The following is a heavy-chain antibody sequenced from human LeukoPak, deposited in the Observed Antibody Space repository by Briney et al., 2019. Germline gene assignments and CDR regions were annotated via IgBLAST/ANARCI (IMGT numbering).Heavy chain of an antibody. J-gene: IGHJ4*02. CDR3: ASGPLGGSYYPHFDY. Sequence: LETLSLTCTVSGGSISSYYWTWIRQPPGKGLEWIGEINHSGSTNYNPSLKSRVTISVDTSKNQFSLKLSSVTAADTAVYYCASGPLGGSYYPHFDYWGQGPLVTVSS. CDR1: GGSISSYY. CDR2: INHSGST. V-gene: IGHV4-34*01. D-gene: IGHD1-26*01.